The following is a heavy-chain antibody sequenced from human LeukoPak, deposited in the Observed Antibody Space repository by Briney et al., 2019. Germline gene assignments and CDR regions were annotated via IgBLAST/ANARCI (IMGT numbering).Heavy chain of an antibody. D-gene: IGHD2-15*01. V-gene: IGHV1-2*02. CDR1: GYTFTGYY. J-gene: IGHJ5*02. Sequence: GASVKVSCKASGYTFTGYYMHWVRQAPGQGLEWMGWINPNSGGTNYAQKFQGRVTMTRDTSIRTAYMELSRLRSDDTAVYYCARTRPGSSGGKVLGHWFDPWGQGTLVTVSS. CDR3: ARTRPGSSGGKVLGHWFDP. CDR2: INPNSGGT.